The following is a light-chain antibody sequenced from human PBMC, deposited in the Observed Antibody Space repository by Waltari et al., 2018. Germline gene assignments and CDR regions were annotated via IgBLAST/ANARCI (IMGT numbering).Light chain of an antibody. CDR1: SGHSSNI. Sequence: GDSIALTCTLSSGHSSNIIAWLQQQPEKGPRHLMKVNSDGSHSRGDEIPDRFSGSSSGAERHLTISSLQAEDEADYYCQTGGHGTWVFGGGTKLTVL. J-gene: IGLJ3*02. CDR3: QTGGHGTWV. V-gene: IGLV4-69*01. CDR2: VNSDGSH.